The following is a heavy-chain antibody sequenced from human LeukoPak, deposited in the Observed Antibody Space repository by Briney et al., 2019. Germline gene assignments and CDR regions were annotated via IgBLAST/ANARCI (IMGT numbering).Heavy chain of an antibody. Sequence: GGSLRLSCAPPGLTFSSYAMSWARRAPGRGRGWVSAIGGSGGSTYYADSVKGRFTISRDNSKNTLYLQMNSLRAEDTAVYYCARESVVPAAPFDYWGQGTLVTVSS. V-gene: IGHV3-23*01. J-gene: IGHJ4*02. CDR2: IGGSGGST. CDR1: GLTFSSYA. D-gene: IGHD2-2*01. CDR3: ARESVVPAAPFDY.